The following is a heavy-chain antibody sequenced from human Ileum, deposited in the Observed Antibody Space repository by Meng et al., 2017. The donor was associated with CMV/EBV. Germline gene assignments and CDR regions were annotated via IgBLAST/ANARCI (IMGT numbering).Heavy chain of an antibody. J-gene: IGHJ5*02. Sequence: GESLKISCAASGFTFSSYGMHWVRQAPGKGLEWVAFIWYDGSNEYYADSVKGRFTISRDNSKNTLYLQMNSLRAEDTAVYYCAKAIVVVPVAMGRWFDPWGQGTLVTVSS. CDR1: GFTFSSYG. D-gene: IGHD2-2*01. V-gene: IGHV3-30*02. CDR2: IWYDGSNE. CDR3: AKAIVVVPVAMGRWFDP.